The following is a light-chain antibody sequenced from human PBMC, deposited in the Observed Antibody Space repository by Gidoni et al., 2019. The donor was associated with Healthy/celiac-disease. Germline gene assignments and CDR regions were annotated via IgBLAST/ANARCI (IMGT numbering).Light chain of an antibody. Sequence: DIQMTQSPSSLSASVGDRVTITCQASQDISNYLNWYQQKPGKAPKLLIYDASNLETGVQSRFSGSGSGTDFTFTISSLQPEDIATYYCQQYDNPFTFGPGTKVDIK. CDR1: QDISNY. CDR2: DAS. CDR3: QQYDNPFT. J-gene: IGKJ3*01. V-gene: IGKV1-33*01.